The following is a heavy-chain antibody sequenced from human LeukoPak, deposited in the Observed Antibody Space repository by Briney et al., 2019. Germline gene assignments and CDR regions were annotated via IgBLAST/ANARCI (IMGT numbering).Heavy chain of an antibody. CDR1: GDSIRSGTYY. D-gene: IGHD6-19*01. Sequence: PSETLSLTCSVSGDSIRSGTYYWSWIRQPAGKGLEWIGRIYTSGSTSYNPFLKSRVTISVDTSKNQFSLRLESVTTADTAVYYCARDTTVASGMQFWGQGALVTVSS. V-gene: IGHV4-61*02. CDR3: ARDTTVASGMQF. J-gene: IGHJ4*02. CDR2: IYTSGST.